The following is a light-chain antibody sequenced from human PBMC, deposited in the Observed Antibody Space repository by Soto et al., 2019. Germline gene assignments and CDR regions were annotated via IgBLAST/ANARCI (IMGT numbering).Light chain of an antibody. J-gene: IGLJ1*01. CDR1: SSDVGGYKY. V-gene: IGLV2-14*01. CDR3: SSYSSSSTPNYV. Sequence: HSALTQPAYVSGSPGQSITISCTGPSSDVGGYKYVSWYQHHPGKAAKLIIYDVSNRPSGISNRFSASKSGNTASLTISGFQAEDEADYYCSSYSSSSTPNYVFGPGTKVTVL. CDR2: DVS.